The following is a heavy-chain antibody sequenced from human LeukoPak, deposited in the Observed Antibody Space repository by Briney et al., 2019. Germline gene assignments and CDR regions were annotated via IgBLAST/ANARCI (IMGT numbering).Heavy chain of an antibody. CDR2: IIPIFGTA. Sequence: SVKVSCKTSGYKFINYGISWVRQAPGQGLEWMGGIIPIFGTANYAQKFQGRVTITADESTSTAYMELSSLRSEDTAVYYCASLRHYGMDVWGQGTTVTVSS. CDR3: ASLRHYGMDV. CDR1: GYKFINYG. V-gene: IGHV1-69*13. J-gene: IGHJ6*02.